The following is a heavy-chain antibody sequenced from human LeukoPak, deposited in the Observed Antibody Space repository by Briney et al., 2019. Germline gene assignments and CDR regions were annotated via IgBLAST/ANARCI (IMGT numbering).Heavy chain of an antibody. Sequence: SETLSLTCTVSGDSTSNFCWSWIRQPPGKGLEWIGYIYFSGSTNYNPSLKSRVSMSVDASKNQISLKLTSATAADTAVYYCARERGYSSSSYYYYYMDVWGKGTTVTVSS. CDR2: IYFSGST. V-gene: IGHV4-59*01. CDR3: ARERGYSSSSYYYYYMDV. J-gene: IGHJ6*03. CDR1: GDSTSNFC. D-gene: IGHD6-6*01.